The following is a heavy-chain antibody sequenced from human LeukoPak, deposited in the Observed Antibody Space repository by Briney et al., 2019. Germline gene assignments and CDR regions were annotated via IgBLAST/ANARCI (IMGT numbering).Heavy chain of an antibody. CDR2: INPSGGST. CDR3: ARGRNYYDSSRYYYEGDAFDI. Sequence: ASVKVSCKASGYTFTSYYMDWVRQAPGQGLEWMGIINPSGGSTSYAQKFQGRVTMTRDTSTSTVYMELSSLRSEDTAVYYCARGRNYYDSSRYYYEGDAFDIWGQGTMVTVSS. D-gene: IGHD3-22*01. J-gene: IGHJ3*02. V-gene: IGHV1-46*01. CDR1: GYTFTSYY.